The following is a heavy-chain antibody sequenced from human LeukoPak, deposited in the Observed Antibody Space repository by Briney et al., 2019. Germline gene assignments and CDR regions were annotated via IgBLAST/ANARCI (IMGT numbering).Heavy chain of an antibody. V-gene: IGHV3-7*03. D-gene: IGHD3-16*01. Sequence: GGSLRLSCAASGFTFSRYWMSWVRQAPGKGPEWVANIKQDGSEIYYVDSMKGRFTISRDNAKNSLYLQMNSLRAEDTAMYYCARLEDSSVWGRLYHNHFDYWGQGTLVTVSS. CDR3: ARLEDSSVWGRLYHNHFDY. J-gene: IGHJ4*02. CDR1: GFTFSRYW. CDR2: IKQDGSEI.